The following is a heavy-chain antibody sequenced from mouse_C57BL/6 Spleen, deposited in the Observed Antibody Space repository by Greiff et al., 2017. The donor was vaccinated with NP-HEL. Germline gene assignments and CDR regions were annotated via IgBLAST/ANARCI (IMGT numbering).Heavy chain of an antibody. D-gene: IGHD2-4*01. J-gene: IGHJ4*01. CDR1: GYTFTSYW. V-gene: IGHV1-55*01. CDR2: IYPGSGST. CDR3: ARCDYDVGYYAMDY. Sequence: QVQLQQPGAELVKPGASVKMSCKASGYTFTSYWITWVKQRPGHGLEWIGDIYPGSGSTNYNEKFKSKATLTVDTSSSTAYMQLRSLTSEDSAVYYCARCDYDVGYYAMDYWGQGTSVTVSS.